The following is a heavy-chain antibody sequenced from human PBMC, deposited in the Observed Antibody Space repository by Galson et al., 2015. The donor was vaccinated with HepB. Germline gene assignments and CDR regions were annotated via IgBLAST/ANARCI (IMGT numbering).Heavy chain of an antibody. CDR3: ARFEYCSGGSCPTTDY. CDR1: GYTFTGYY. Sequence: SVKVSCKASGYTFTGYYMHWVRQAPGQGLEWMGWINPNSGGTNYAQKFQGRVTMTRDTSISTAYMELSRLRSDDTAVYYSARFEYCSGGSCPTTDYWGQGTLVTVSS. V-gene: IGHV1-2*02. D-gene: IGHD2-15*01. CDR2: INPNSGGT. J-gene: IGHJ4*02.